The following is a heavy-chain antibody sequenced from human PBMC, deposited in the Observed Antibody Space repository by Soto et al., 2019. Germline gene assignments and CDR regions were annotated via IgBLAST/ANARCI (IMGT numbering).Heavy chain of an antibody. CDR1: GASISSGNW. CDR2: IYHSGST. J-gene: IGHJ4*01. CDR3: ASHRGNTFGPYDY. V-gene: IGHV4-4*01. D-gene: IGHD3-16*01. Sequence: PETLSLTCAVSGASISSGNWWSWVRQSPGKGLEWLGEIYHSGSTNHNPSLKSRVTISVDKSRNQFSLKLSSMTAADTAVYFCASHRGNTFGPYDYWGQGTQVTVSS.